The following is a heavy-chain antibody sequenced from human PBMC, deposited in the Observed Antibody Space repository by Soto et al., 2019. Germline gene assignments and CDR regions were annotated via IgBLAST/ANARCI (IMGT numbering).Heavy chain of an antibody. J-gene: IGHJ4*02. V-gene: IGHV1-46*01. Sequence: QVQLVQSGAEVKKPGASVKVSCKASGYTFTRSYMHWVRQAPGQGLEWMGIVNPSGGNTNYAQKLQGRVTMTRDTSTSTVYMELSSLTSEDTAVYYCARGPNGGNIYYFDYWGQGTLVTVSS. CDR1: GYTFTRSY. CDR2: VNPSGGNT. D-gene: IGHD2-15*01. CDR3: ARGPNGGNIYYFDY.